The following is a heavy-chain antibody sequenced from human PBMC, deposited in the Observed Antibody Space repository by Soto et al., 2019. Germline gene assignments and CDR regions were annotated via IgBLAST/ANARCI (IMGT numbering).Heavy chain of an antibody. V-gene: IGHV3-7*02. CDR1: GFTFSNYW. CDR3: ARGYYGSGSYYNYYYYGMDV. CDR2: IKQDGSEK. D-gene: IGHD3-10*01. Sequence: PGGSLRLSCAASGFTFSNYWMSWVRQAPGKGLEWVANIKQDGSEKWYVDSVKGRFTISRDNAKNTLYLQMNSLRAEDTAVYYCARGYYGSGSYYNYYYYGMDVWGQGTTVTVSS. J-gene: IGHJ6*02.